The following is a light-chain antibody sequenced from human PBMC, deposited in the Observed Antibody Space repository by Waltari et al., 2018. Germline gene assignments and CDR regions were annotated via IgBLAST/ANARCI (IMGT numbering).Light chain of an antibody. CDR2: GAS. J-gene: IGKJ1*01. Sequence: SHRASQGGRRAFAEYPQRPGQAPGLLIYGASSRATGMPDRFSGSGAETDFSLTISRLDPEDFAVYYCQNYVRLPATFGQGTKVKIK. CDR1: QGGRRAF. V-gene: IGKV3-20*01. CDR3: QNYVRLPAT.